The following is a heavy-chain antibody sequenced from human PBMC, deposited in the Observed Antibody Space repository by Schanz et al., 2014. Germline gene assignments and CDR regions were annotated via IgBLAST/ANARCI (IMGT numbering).Heavy chain of an antibody. Sequence: QVQLVQSGAEVKKPGSPVKVSCKSSGGTFSSYAISWVRQAPGQGLEWMGWISPYNGHTTYSQKVRDRVIFTTDTSANTAYMELRSLRSDDTAHYYCVRVPSRDVSFDLWGRGTLVTVSS. J-gene: IGHJ2*01. V-gene: IGHV1-18*01. CDR3: VRVPSRDVSFDL. D-gene: IGHD3-16*01. CDR1: GGTFSSYA. CDR2: ISPYNGHT.